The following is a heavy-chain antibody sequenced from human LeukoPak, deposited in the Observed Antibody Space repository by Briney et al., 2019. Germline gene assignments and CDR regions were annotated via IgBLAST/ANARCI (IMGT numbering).Heavy chain of an antibody. CDR1: GFTFSNNA. CDR2: ISSNGGST. D-gene: IGHD3-22*01. J-gene: IGHJ4*02. CDR3: ASTYYYDSSGYYPFDY. V-gene: IGHV3-64D*09. Sequence: GGSLRLSCAASGFTFSNNAMHWVRQAPGKGMEYVSGISSNGGSTSYTDSLKGRFGISRDNSKKTLYLQMSSLSLEDTAVYYCASTYYYDSSGYYPFDYWGQGTLVTVSS.